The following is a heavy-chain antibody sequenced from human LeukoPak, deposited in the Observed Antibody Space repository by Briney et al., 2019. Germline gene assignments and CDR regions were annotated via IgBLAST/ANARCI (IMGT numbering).Heavy chain of an antibody. CDR3: ATRGGYYFDY. D-gene: IGHD3-16*01. CDR1: GFTLSSYR. Sequence: GGSLNLSCAASGFTLSSYRMNWVRQAPGKGLEWVSSISISKSKIYYAASGKGRLTISREKAKNTRYLQMNSLRAEDTAVYYCATRGGYYFDYCGQGTLVTVSS. J-gene: IGHJ4*02. CDR2: ISISKSKI. V-gene: IGHV3-21*01.